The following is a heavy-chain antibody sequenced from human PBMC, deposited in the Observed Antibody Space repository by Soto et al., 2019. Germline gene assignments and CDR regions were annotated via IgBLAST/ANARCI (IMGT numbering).Heavy chain of an antibody. CDR1: GYTFTRNG. V-gene: IGHV1-18*01. J-gene: IGHJ5*02. CDR3: ATDPGFGVVIIPGWFDP. Sequence: QVQLVQSGAEVKKPGASVKVSCTTSGYTFTRNGISWVRQAPGQGLEWMGWISAYNGDTNHAQKFQGRVIMTTDPSTSTASLALRSVSSDATAVHSWATDPGFGVVIIPGWFDPWGQGTLVTVSS. D-gene: IGHD3-3*01. CDR2: ISAYNGDT.